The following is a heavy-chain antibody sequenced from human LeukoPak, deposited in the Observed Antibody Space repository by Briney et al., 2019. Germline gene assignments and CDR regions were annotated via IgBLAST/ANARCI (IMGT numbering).Heavy chain of an antibody. D-gene: IGHD2-2*01. CDR2: IYYSGST. CDR3: ARALTVVPAAFFDY. Sequence: PSETLSLTCTVSGGSISSGDYYWSWIRQPPGKGLEWIGYIYYSGSTYYNPSLKSRVTISVDTSKNQFSLKLSSVTAADTAVYYCARALTVVPAAFFDYWGQGTLVTVSS. V-gene: IGHV4-30-4*08. CDR1: GGSISSGDYY. J-gene: IGHJ4*02.